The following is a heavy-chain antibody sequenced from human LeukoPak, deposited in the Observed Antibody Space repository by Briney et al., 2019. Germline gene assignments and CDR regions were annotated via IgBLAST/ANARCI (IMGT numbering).Heavy chain of an antibody. CDR1: GYTFTSYD. CDR2: MNPNSGNT. V-gene: IGHV1-8*01. J-gene: IGHJ5*02. D-gene: IGHD3-22*01. Sequence: ASVKVSCKASGYTFTSYDINWVRQATGQGLEWMGWMNPNSGNTGYAQKFQGRVTMTRNTSISTAYMELSSLRSEDTAVYYCARGDRRAYYDGDNWFDPWGQGTLVTVSS. CDR3: ARGDRRAYYDGDNWFDP.